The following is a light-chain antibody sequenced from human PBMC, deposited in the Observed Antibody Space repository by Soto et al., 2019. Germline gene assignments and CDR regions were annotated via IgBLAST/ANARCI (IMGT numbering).Light chain of an antibody. V-gene: IGLV2-14*01. J-gene: IGLJ1*01. Sequence: QSVLTQPASVSGSPGQSITISCTGTSSDVGGYHYVSWYQQHPGKAPKLMIYEVINRPSGVSNRFSGSKSCNTASLTISGLQAEDEADYYCSSYTSISTYVFGPGTKLTVL. CDR1: SSDVGGYHY. CDR2: EVI. CDR3: SSYTSISTYV.